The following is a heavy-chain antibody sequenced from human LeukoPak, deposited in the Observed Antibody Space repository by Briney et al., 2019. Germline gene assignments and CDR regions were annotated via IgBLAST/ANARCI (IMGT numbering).Heavy chain of an antibody. Sequence: PSQTLSLTCTVSGGSISSGSYYWSWIRQPAGKGLEWIGRIYTSGSTNYNPSLKSRVTISVDTSKNQFSLKLSSVTAADTAVYYCARTGDCSGGSCYSGYYYYFYMDVWGKGTTVTVSS. J-gene: IGHJ6*03. CDR2: IYTSGST. V-gene: IGHV4-61*02. CDR3: ARTGDCSGGSCYSGYYYYFYMDV. D-gene: IGHD2-15*01. CDR1: GGSISSGSYY.